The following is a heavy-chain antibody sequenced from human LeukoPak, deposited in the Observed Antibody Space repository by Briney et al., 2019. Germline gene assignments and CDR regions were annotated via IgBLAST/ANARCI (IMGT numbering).Heavy chain of an antibody. Sequence: GGSLRLSCAASGFTFSTYWMSWVRQPAGKGLEWVANIKQDGSEKYYVDSVKGRFTISRDNAKNSLYLQMNSLRAEDTAMCYCARDSAGNDYWGQGTLVTVSS. V-gene: IGHV3-7*01. CDR1: GFTFSTYW. CDR3: ARDSAGNDY. J-gene: IGHJ4*02. CDR2: IKQDGSEK. D-gene: IGHD6-13*01.